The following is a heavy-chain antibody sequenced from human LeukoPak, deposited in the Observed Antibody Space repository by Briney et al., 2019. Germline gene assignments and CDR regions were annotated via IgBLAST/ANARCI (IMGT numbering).Heavy chain of an antibody. Sequence: ASVKVSCKASGGTFSSYTISWVRQAPGQGLEWMGRIIPILGIANYAQKFQGRVTITADKSTSTAYMELSSLRSEDTAVYYCARGTDLGVVVPAAMGYWGQGTLVTVSS. CDR3: ARGTDLGVVVPAAMGY. CDR1: GGTFSSYT. D-gene: IGHD2-2*01. CDR2: IIPILGIA. V-gene: IGHV1-69*02. J-gene: IGHJ4*02.